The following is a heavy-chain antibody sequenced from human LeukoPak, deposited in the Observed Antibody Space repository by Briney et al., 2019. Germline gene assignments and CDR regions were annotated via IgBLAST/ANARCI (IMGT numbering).Heavy chain of an antibody. Sequence: GESLKISFKGSGXSFTSYCINWVRQMPGKGLEWLGRIDPGDSYNTYSPSFQGRVTISTDKSITTAYLQWSSLKASDTAMYYCARQDTSMGWSDFDYWGQGTLVTVSS. CDR3: ARQDTSMGWSDFDY. CDR1: GXSFTSYC. CDR2: IDPGDSYN. J-gene: IGHJ4*02. V-gene: IGHV5-10-1*01. D-gene: IGHD5-18*01.